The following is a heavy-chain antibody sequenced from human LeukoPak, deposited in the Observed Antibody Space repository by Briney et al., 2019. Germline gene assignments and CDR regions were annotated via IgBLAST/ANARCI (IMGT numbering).Heavy chain of an antibody. CDR1: GGSISSSPYY. D-gene: IGHD2-2*01. CDR3: ARVARIVVVPAAMH. Sequence: SETLSLTCTVSGGSISSSPYYWGWIRQAPGKGLEWIGSIDYRGSTHHNPSLKSRVTISVDTSENQFSVRMSSVTAADTAVYYCARVARIVVVPAAMHWGQGTLVTVSS. V-gene: IGHV4-39*01. CDR2: IDYRGST. J-gene: IGHJ4*02.